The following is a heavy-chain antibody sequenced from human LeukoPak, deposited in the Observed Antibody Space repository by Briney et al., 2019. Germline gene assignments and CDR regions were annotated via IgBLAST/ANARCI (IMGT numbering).Heavy chain of an antibody. CDR3: ARQLSGDYADY. Sequence: SETLSLTCTVSGYSISSGYYWGWIRQPPGKGLEWIGSIYHSGSTYYNPSLKSRVTISVDTSKNQFSLKLSSVTAADTAVYYCARQLSGDYADYWGQGTLVTVSS. D-gene: IGHD4-17*01. V-gene: IGHV4-38-2*02. J-gene: IGHJ4*02. CDR2: IYHSGST. CDR1: GYSISSGYY.